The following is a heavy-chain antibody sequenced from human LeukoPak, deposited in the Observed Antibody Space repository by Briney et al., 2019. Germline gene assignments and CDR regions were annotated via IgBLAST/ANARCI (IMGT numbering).Heavy chain of an antibody. J-gene: IGHJ6*02. CDR3: ARAEWAPPHYYYSGMDV. CDR1: EFHFSSYT. D-gene: IGHD3-3*01. Sequence: PGGSLRLSCAASEFHFSSYTMHWVRQAPGKGLEWVALISYDGSNQYYADSVKGRFTISRDNSKNTLYLKMNSLRAEDTAVYYCARAEWAPPHYYYSGMDVWGQGTTVTVSS. CDR2: ISYDGSNQ. V-gene: IGHV3-30-3*01.